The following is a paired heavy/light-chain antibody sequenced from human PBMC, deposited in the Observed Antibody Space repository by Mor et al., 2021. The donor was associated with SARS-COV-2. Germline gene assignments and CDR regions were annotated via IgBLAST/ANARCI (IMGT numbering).Heavy chain of an antibody. J-gene: IGHJ4*02. CDR1: GFTFSNYW. D-gene: IGHD3-10*02. CDR2: IKSDGSST. CDR3: AHLDLFGPPKGTYFDS. V-gene: IGHV3-74*01. Sequence: EVQLVESGGGLVQPGGSLRLSCAASGFTFSNYWMHWVRQAPGKGLVWVSRIKSDGSSTSYADSVKGRFTISRDNAKNTLYLQMNSLRAEDTAVYYCAHLDLFGPPKGTYFDSWGQGTLVTVSS.
Light chain of an antibody. V-gene: IGKV2-30*02. CDR1: QSLVHTDGNTY. Sequence: DVVMTQSPLSLPVTLGQPASISCRSSQSLVHTDGNTYLNWFQQRPGQSPRRLIYKVSNRDSGVPDRFSGSGSGTDFTLKISRVEAEDVGVYYCMQGTHWPPRTFGQGTKLEIK. CDR3: MQGTHWPPRT. J-gene: IGKJ2*02. CDR2: KVS.